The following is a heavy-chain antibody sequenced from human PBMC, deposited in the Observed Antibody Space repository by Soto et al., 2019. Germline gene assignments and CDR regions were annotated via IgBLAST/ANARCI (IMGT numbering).Heavy chain of an antibody. V-gene: IGHV4-59*01. CDR3: AKGVSVGLSGYYGMDV. Sequence: SETLSLTCTVSGGSISSYYWSWIRQPPGKGLGWIGYIYYSGSTNYNPSLKSRVTISVDTSKNQFSLKLSSVTAADTAVYYCAKGVSVGLSGYYGMDVWGQGTTVTVS. CDR2: IYYSGST. J-gene: IGHJ6*02. CDR1: GGSISSYY. D-gene: IGHD3-16*02.